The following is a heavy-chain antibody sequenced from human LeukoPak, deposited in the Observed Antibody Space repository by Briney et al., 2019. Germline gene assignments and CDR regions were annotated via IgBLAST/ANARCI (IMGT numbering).Heavy chain of an antibody. CDR1: GYTFTSYA. V-gene: IGHV1-3*01. CDR2: INAGNGNT. D-gene: IGHD2-2*01. Sequence: WASVKVSCKASGYTFTSYAMHWVRQAPGQRLEWMGWINAGNGNTKYSQKFQGRVTITRDTSASTAYMELSSLRSEDTAVYYCARMRVVPAASRNYGMDVWGKGTTVTVSS. J-gene: IGHJ6*04. CDR3: ARMRVVPAASRNYGMDV.